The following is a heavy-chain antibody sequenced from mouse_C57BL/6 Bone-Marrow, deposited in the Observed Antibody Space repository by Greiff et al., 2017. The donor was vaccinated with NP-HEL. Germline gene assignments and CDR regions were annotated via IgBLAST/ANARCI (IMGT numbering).Heavy chain of an antibody. CDR1: GFSLTSYA. CDR3: AGLPYCGCYGGFAY. Sequence: QVQLKESGPGLVAPSQSLSITCTVSGFSLTSYAISWGRQPPGKGLEWLGVIWTGGGTNYNSALKSRLSISKDNSKSKVSLKMNSLQTDDTASYYCAGLPYCGCYGGFAYGGRGNLVTVSA. V-gene: IGHV2-9-1*01. D-gene: IGHD1-1*02. J-gene: IGHJ3*01. CDR2: IWTGGGT.